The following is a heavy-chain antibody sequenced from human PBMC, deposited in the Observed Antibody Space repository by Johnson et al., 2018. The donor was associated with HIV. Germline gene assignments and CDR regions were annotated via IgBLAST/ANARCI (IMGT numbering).Heavy chain of an antibody. CDR1: GFTVSSNY. J-gene: IGHJ3*02. CDR3: AREGAAAGPTDAFDI. Sequence: VQLVESGGGLVQPGGSLRLSCAASGFTVSSNYMSWVRQAPGKGLEWVARISDDGNDISYADSVKGRFTISRDNAKNTLYLRMDSLGAEDTAMYYCAREGAAAGPTDAFDIWGQGTMVTVSS. V-gene: IGHV3-74*03. D-gene: IGHD6-13*01. CDR2: ISDDGNDI.